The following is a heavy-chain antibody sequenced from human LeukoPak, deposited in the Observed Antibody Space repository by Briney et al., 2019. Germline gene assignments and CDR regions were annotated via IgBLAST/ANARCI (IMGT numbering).Heavy chain of an antibody. D-gene: IGHD1-26*01. Sequence: GASVKVSCKASGYTFTGYYIHWVRQAPGEGREWMGWINPHSGGTNYAHKCQGRVTMNRDTSISTGYMELSRLRSDDTAVYYCARCPKQVGFAYWHFDIWGRGTLSLSPQ. J-gene: IGHJ2*01. V-gene: IGHV1-2*02. CDR1: GYTFTGYY. CDR2: INPHSGGT. CDR3: ARCPKQVGFAYWHFDI.